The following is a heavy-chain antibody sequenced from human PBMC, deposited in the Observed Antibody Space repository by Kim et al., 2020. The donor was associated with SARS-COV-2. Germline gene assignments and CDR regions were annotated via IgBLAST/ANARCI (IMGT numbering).Heavy chain of an antibody. V-gene: IGHV5-51*01. Sequence: GESLKISCKTSGNSFTAYWFGRVRQVPGKGLEWMGIIYAADSQTRHSPSFEGRVTISADTSISTAYLQWSSLKASDTAMYYCARRPDDILAGFDLWGRGTLVTVSS. D-gene: IGHD3-9*01. CDR1: GNSFTAYW. J-gene: IGHJ2*01. CDR3: ARRPDDILAGFDL. CDR2: IYAADSQT.